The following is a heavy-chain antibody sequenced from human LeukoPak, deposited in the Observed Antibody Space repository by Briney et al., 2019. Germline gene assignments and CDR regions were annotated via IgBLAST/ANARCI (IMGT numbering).Heavy chain of an antibody. CDR1: GDSISNYY. CDR3: ARGGNWNSYYFAY. J-gene: IGHJ4*02. CDR2: IYYTGST. V-gene: IGHV4-59*08. D-gene: IGHD1-1*01. Sequence: SETLSLTCTVSGDSISNYYWTWIRQPPGKGLEWIGYIYYTGSTNYNPSLKSRVTISVDTSKNQFSLNLSSVTAADTAVYYCARGGNWNSYYFAYWGQGTLVTVSS.